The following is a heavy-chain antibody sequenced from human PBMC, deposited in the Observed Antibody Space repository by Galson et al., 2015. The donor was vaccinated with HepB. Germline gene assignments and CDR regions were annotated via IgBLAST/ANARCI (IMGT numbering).Heavy chain of an antibody. CDR2: IKSKTDGGTT. CDR3: TSPYYYGSGGYYNY. Sequence: SLRLSCAASGFTFSTAWMTWVRQAPGKGLEWVGRIKSKTDGGTTDYAAPVKGRFTISRDDSKNTLYLQMNSLKTEDTAVYYCTSPYYYGSGGYYNYWGQGALVAVSS. J-gene: IGHJ4*02. D-gene: IGHD3-22*01. CDR1: GFTFSTAW. V-gene: IGHV3-15*01.